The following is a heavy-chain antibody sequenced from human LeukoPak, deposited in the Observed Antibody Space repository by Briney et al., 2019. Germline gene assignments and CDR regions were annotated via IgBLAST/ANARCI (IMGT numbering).Heavy chain of an antibody. J-gene: IGHJ6*03. D-gene: IGHD6-13*01. CDR1: GFTFSSYS. CDR2: ISSSSSYI. Sequence: GGSLRLSCAASGFTFSSYSMNWVRQAPGKGLEWVSSISSSSSYIYYADSVKGRFTISRDNAKNSLYLQMNSLRAEDTAVYYCARGYSSSWYFDYYYYYMDVWGKGTTVTISS. V-gene: IGHV3-21*01. CDR3: ARGYSSSWYFDYYYYYMDV.